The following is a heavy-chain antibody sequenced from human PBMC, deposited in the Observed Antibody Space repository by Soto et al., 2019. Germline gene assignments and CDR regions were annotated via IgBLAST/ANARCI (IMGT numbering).Heavy chain of an antibody. D-gene: IGHD3-3*01. J-gene: IGHJ4*02. Sequence: EVQLLESGGGLVQPGGSLRLSCVASGFTFSNYAMNWVRQAPGKGLEWVSAISGSGDSTYHADSVKGRFTISRDNSKNMLFLQMNSLGAEDTALYCCAKGNGYYPRGGEDWGQGTLVTVSS. V-gene: IGHV3-23*01. CDR3: AKGNGYYPRGGED. CDR1: GFTFSNYA. CDR2: ISGSGDST.